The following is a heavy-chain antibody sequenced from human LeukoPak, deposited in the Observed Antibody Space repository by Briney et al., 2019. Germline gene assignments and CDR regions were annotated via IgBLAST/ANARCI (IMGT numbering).Heavy chain of an antibody. J-gene: IGHJ6*02. CDR2: ISSSSSTI. Sequence: GGSLRLSCAASGFTFSSYSMNWVRQAPGKGLEWVSYISSSSSTIYYADSVKGRFTISRDNAKNSLYLQMNSLRAEDTAVYYCARDGPLGYCSSTSCLRNYYYYYGMDVWGQGTTVTVSS. CDR1: GFTFSSYS. V-gene: IGHV3-48*01. D-gene: IGHD2-2*01. CDR3: ARDGPLGYCSSTSCLRNYYYYYGMDV.